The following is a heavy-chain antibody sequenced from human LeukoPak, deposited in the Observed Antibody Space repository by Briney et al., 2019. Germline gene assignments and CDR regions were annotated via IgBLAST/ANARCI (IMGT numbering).Heavy chain of an antibody. CDR3: ARGGIAVAGIDFRWFDP. Sequence: PGGSLRLSCAASGFTFSDSYMTWVRQAPGKGVEWVAYISGSGHDINYSDSVKGRFTISRDNSKNTLYLQMNSLRVEDTAVYYCARGGIAVAGIDFRWFDPWGQGTLVTVSS. J-gene: IGHJ5*02. V-gene: IGHV3-11*06. CDR2: ISGSGHDI. CDR1: GFTFSDSY. D-gene: IGHD6-19*01.